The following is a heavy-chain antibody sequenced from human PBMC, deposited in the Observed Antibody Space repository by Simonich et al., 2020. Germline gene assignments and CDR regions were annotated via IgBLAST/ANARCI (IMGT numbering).Heavy chain of an antibody. D-gene: IGHD3-22*01. Sequence: QVQLVQSGAEVKKPGASVKVSCKASGYTFTGYYMHWVRQAPGQGLGGMGRINHNSGGTNYAQKFQGRVTMTRDTSIRTAYMELSRLRSDDTAVYYCARVNYDSSGYYYAYYFDYWGQGTLVTVSS. J-gene: IGHJ4*02. V-gene: IGHV1-2*06. CDR3: ARVNYDSSGYYYAYYFDY. CDR1: GYTFTGYY. CDR2: INHNSGGT.